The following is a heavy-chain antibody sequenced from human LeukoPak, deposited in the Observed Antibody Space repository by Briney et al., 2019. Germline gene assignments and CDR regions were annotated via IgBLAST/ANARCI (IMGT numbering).Heavy chain of an antibody. V-gene: IGHV3-7*01. CDR2: IKQDGSEK. J-gene: IGHJ6*02. CDR3: AREAVAGWYGSYYHYYGMDV. Sequence: PGGSLRLTCAASGFTFSSYWMSWVRQAPGKGLEWVANIKQDGSEKYYVDSVKGRFTISRDNAKNSLYLQMNSLRAEDTAVYYCAREAVAGWYGSYYHYYGMDVWGQGTTVTVSS. D-gene: IGHD6-19*01. CDR1: GFTFSSYW.